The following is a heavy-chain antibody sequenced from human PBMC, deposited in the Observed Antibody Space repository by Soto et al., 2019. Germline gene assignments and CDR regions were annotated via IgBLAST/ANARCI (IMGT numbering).Heavy chain of an antibody. Sequence: PGESLKISCKGSGYSFTSYWIGWVRQMPGKGLEWMGIIYPGDSDTRYSPSFQGQVTISADKSISTAYLQWSSLKASDTAMYYCARHGIVVPAAIRESWFDPWGQGTLVTVSS. V-gene: IGHV5-51*01. D-gene: IGHD2-2*01. CDR3: ARHGIVVPAAIRESWFDP. J-gene: IGHJ5*02. CDR1: GYSFTSYW. CDR2: IYPGDSDT.